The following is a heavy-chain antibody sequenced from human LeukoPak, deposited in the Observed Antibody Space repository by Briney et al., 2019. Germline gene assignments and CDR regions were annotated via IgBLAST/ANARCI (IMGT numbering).Heavy chain of an antibody. CDR2: ISSSSSYI. D-gene: IGHD2-2*02. Sequence: PGGSLRLSCAASGFTFSSYSMNWVRQAPGKGLEWVSSISSSSSYIYHADSVKGRFTISRDNAKNTLYLQMNSLRAEDTAVYYCARSMVTIPIPGGYWGQGTLVTVSS. CDR3: ARSMVTIPIPGGY. J-gene: IGHJ4*02. CDR1: GFTFSSYS. V-gene: IGHV3-21*01.